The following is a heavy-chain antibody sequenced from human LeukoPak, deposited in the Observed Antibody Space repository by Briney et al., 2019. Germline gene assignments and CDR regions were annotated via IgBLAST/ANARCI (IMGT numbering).Heavy chain of an antibody. V-gene: IGHV4-59*08. J-gene: IGHJ4*02. D-gene: IGHD4-17*01. CDR1: GASISNYY. CDR3: AGMSTVTTFDY. Sequence: SETLSLTCTVSGASISNYYCSWIRQSPGKGLEWIGYIYYSGTTNYNPSLKSRVTISVDTSKNQFSLKLTSVTAADTAVYYCAGMSTVTTFDYWGQGTLVTVSS. CDR2: IYYSGTT.